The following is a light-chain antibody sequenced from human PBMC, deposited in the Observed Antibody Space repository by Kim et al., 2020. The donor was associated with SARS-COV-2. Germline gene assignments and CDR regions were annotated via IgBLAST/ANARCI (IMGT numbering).Light chain of an antibody. V-gene: IGLV2-14*01. CDR2: DVS. Sequence: QSALTQPASVSGSPGQSITISCTGTSSDVGGYNYVSWYQQHPGKAPKLMIYDVSKRPSGVSNRFSGSKSGNTASLTISGLQAEDEADYYCISYTSSSVVFGGGTKLTVL. CDR3: ISYTSSSVV. CDR1: SSDVGGYNY. J-gene: IGLJ2*01.